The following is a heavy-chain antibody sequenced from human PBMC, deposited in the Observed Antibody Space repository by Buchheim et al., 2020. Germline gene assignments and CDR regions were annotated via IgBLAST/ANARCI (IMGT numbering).Heavy chain of an antibody. CDR2: IWYDGSNK. Sequence: QVQLVESGGGVVQPGRSLRLSCAASGFTFSSYGMHWVRQAPGKGLEWVAVIWYDGSNKYYADSVKGRFTLSRDNSKNTLYLQMNSLRAEDTAVYYCARGTPYYDSSGYYPFDYWGQGTL. CDR3: ARGTPYYDSSGYYPFDY. J-gene: IGHJ4*02. D-gene: IGHD3-22*01. V-gene: IGHV3-33*01. CDR1: GFTFSSYG.